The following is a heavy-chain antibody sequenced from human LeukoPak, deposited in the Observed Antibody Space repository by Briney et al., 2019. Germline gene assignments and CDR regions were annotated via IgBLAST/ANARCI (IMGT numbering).Heavy chain of an antibody. CDR1: GYTFGRYD. CDR3: ARLSETAAYYYASGYYFLGY. J-gene: IGHJ4*02. Sequence: ASVRVSCKASGYTFGRYDINWVRKATGQGLEWMGWMNPGSGNTGYAQRFQGRVTMTRDTSTNTAYMELSGLRSEDTAIYYCARLSETAAYYYASGYYFLGYWGQGTLVTVDS. D-gene: IGHD3-22*01. V-gene: IGHV1-8*01. CDR2: MNPGSGNT.